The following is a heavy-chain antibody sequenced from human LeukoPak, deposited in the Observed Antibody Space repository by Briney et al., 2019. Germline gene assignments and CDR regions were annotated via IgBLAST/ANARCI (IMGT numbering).Heavy chain of an antibody. D-gene: IGHD3-10*01. Sequence: ESLKISCKGSGYSFTSCWIGWVRQMPGKGLEWMGIIYPGDSDTRYSPSFQGQVTISADKSISTAYLQWSSLKASDTAMYYCARPSFYGSGSYYNRYYMDVWGKGTTVTVSS. CDR1: GYSFTSCW. CDR3: ARPSFYGSGSYYNRYYMDV. CDR2: IYPGDSDT. V-gene: IGHV5-51*01. J-gene: IGHJ6*03.